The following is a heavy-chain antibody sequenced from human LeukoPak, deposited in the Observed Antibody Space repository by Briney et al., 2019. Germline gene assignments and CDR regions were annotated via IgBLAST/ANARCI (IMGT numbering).Heavy chain of an antibody. Sequence: ASVEVSCKASGYAFTSYGISWVRQAPGQGLEWLGWISAYNGNTNYAQKLQGRVTMTTDTSTSTAYMELRSLRSDDTAVYYCARVHGYQLLFGKGYYYYGMDVWGQGTTVTVSS. J-gene: IGHJ6*02. CDR3: ARVHGYQLLFGKGYYYYGMDV. D-gene: IGHD2-2*01. V-gene: IGHV1-18*01. CDR1: GYAFTSYG. CDR2: ISAYNGNT.